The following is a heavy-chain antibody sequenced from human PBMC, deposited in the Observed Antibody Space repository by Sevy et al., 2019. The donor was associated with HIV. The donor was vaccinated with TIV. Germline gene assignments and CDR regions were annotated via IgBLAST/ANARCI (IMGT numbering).Heavy chain of an antibody. Sequence: GESLKISCTASGFVFSSYAMHWVRQAPGKGLEWVAFIAYDGSNKNYADSVKGRFTLSRDNSKNTLYLQMNSLGAEDTAVYYCARPRFLEWLSSAAFDIWGQRTMVTVSS. CDR1: GFVFSSYA. CDR3: ARPRFLEWLSSAAFDI. CDR2: IAYDGSNK. V-gene: IGHV3-30*04. D-gene: IGHD3-3*01. J-gene: IGHJ3*02.